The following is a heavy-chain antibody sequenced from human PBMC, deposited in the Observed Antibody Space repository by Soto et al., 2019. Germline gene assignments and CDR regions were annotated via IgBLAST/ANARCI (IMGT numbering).Heavy chain of an antibody. Sequence: QLQLQESGPGLVKPSETLSLTCTVSGGSINGGTYFWGWIRQPPGKGLEWIGSINYSGRTIYNPSLKSRVTVSADTSKNQFSLKLRSVTATDTAVYYCARHTPHATFGVPTPYFDHWGQGTLVSVSS. D-gene: IGHD3-3*01. CDR3: ARHTPHATFGVPTPYFDH. CDR2: INYSGRT. CDR1: GGSINGGTYF. V-gene: IGHV4-39*01. J-gene: IGHJ4*02.